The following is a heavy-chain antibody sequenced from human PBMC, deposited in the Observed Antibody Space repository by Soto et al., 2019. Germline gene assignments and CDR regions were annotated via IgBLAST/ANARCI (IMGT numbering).Heavy chain of an antibody. J-gene: IGHJ1*01. CDR1: GFIFSYYA. D-gene: IGHD6-6*01. CDR3: ARENSRIAPRLFQH. CDR2: ISPDGGNQ. V-gene: IGHV3-30-3*01. Sequence: GGSLRLSCAASGFIFSYYAMHWARQSPGKGLVWVALISPDGGNQYYSESAKGRFTISRDNSKNTLYLQMNDLRPDDTALYYCARENSRIAPRLFQHWGHGSLVTVSS.